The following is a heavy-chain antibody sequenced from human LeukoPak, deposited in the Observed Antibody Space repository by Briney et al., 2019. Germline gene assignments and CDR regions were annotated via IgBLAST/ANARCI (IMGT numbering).Heavy chain of an antibody. CDR2: ISSSSSTI. J-gene: IGHJ3*02. Sequence: PGGSLRLSCAASGFTFSSYSMNWVRQAPGKGLEWVSYISSSSSTIYYADSVKGRFTISRDNAENSLYLQMNSLRDEDTAVYYCARVRQQTFGDAFDIWGQGTMVTVSS. CDR1: GFTFSSYS. CDR3: ARVRQQTFGDAFDI. D-gene: IGHD6-13*01. V-gene: IGHV3-48*02.